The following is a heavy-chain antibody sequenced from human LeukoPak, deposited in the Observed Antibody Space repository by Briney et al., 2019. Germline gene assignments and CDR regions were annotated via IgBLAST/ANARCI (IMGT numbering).Heavy chain of an antibody. CDR2: FDPEDGET. J-gene: IGHJ4*02. Sequence: ASVKVSCKVSGYTLTELSMHWVRQAPGKGLEWMGGFDPEDGETIYAQKFQGRVTVTEDTSTDTAYMELSSLRSEDTAVYYCATPEWFNWGQGTLVTVSS. CDR3: ATPEWFN. V-gene: IGHV1-24*01. CDR1: GYTLTELS. D-gene: IGHD3-3*01.